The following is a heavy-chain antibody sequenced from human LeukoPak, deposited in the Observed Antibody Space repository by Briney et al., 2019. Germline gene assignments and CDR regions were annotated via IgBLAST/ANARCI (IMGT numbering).Heavy chain of an antibody. CDR1: GFTFSSYD. V-gene: IGHV3-13*04. CDR2: IHTAGDT. CDR3: ARGDCTGGSCSSMDV. Sequence: GGSLRLSCAASGFTFSSYDMHWVRQAPGKGLEWVSSIHTAGDTYYPASVKGRFTISRENAESSFYLQMNSLRAGDTAVYYCARGDCTGGSCSSMDVWGQGTTVTVSS. J-gene: IGHJ6*02. D-gene: IGHD2-15*01.